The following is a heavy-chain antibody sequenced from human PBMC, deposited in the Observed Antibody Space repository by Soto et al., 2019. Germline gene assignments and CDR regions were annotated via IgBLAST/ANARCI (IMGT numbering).Heavy chain of an antibody. CDR2: IDGSGGST. CDR3: AKANNGGYFYFYGMDV. CDR1: GFTFSSYA. J-gene: IGHJ6*02. D-gene: IGHD1-1*01. V-gene: IGHV3-23*01. Sequence: EVQLLESGGGSVQPGGSPRLSCAASGFTFSSYAMSWVRQAPGKGLEWVSTIDGSGGSTYYADSVKGRFTISRDNSKNTLYMQMNSLRAEDTAVYYCAKANNGGYFYFYGMDVWGQGTTVTVS.